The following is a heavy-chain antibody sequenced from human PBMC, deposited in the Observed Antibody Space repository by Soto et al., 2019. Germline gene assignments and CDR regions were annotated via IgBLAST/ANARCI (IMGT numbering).Heavy chain of an antibody. CDR3: AADYYGSGSEPPY. CDR2: INHSGST. J-gene: IGHJ4*02. D-gene: IGHD3-10*01. Sequence: QVQLQQWGAGLLKPSETLSLTCAVYGGSFSGYYWSWIRQPPGKGLEWIGEINHSGSTNYNPSLKSRVTISVDTSKNQFSLKLSSVTAADTAVYYCAADYYGSGSEPPYWGQGTLVTVSS. CDR1: GGSFSGYY. V-gene: IGHV4-34*01.